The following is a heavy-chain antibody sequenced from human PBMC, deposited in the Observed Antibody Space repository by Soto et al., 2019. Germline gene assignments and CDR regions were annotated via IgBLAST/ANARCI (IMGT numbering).Heavy chain of an antibody. CDR3: ARDRIGVVVPAAMPGTNRVLLYGMDV. CDR1: GFTFSSYW. J-gene: IGHJ6*02. V-gene: IGHV3-7*05. Sequence: GGSLRLSCAASGFTFSSYWMSWVRQAPGKGLEWVANIKQDGSEKYYVDSVKGRFTISRDNAKNSLYLQMNSLRAEDTAVYYCARDRIGVVVPAAMPGTNRVLLYGMDVWGQGTTVTVSS. CDR2: IKQDGSEK. D-gene: IGHD2-2*01.